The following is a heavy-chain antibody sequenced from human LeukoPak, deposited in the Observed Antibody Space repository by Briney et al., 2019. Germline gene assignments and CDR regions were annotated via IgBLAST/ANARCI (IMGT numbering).Heavy chain of an antibody. V-gene: IGHV1-58*02. CDR2: IVVGSGNT. CDR1: GFTFTSSA. D-gene: IGHD3-9*01. Sequence: SVKVSCKASGFTFTSSAMQWVRQARGQRLEWIGWIVVGSGNTNYAQKFQERVTITRDMSTSTAYMELSSLRSEDTAVYYCALLRYFDWLSHDAFDIWGQGTMVTVSS. J-gene: IGHJ3*02. CDR3: ALLRYFDWLSHDAFDI.